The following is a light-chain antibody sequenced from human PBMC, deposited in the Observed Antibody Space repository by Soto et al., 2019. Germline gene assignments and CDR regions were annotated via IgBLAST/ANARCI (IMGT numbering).Light chain of an antibody. V-gene: IGLV4-69*01. Sequence: LVLTQSPSASASLGASVQLTCTLSSGHSSYAIAWHQKQPGKGPRYLMDLNNDGSHTKGDGIPDRFSGSSSGADRYLIISSLQSEDEADYYCQTWGTGFQFFGGGTKLTVL. J-gene: IGLJ2*01. CDR2: LNNDGSH. CDR3: QTWGTGFQF. CDR1: SGHSSYA.